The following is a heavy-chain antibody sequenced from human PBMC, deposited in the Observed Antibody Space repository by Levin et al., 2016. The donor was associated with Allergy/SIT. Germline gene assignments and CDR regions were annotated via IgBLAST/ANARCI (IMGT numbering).Heavy chain of an antibody. J-gene: IGHJ3*02. V-gene: IGHV3-48*01. CDR3: ARDYYYDSSGYWDDAFDI. D-gene: IGHD3-22*01. Sequence: WIRQPPGKGLEWVSYISSSSSTIYYADSVKGRFTISRDNAKNSLYLQMNSLRAEDTAVYYCARDYYYDSSGYWDDAFDIWGQGTMVTVSS. CDR2: ISSSSSTI.